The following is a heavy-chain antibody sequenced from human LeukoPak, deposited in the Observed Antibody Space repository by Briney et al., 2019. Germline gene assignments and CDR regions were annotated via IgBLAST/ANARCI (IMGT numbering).Heavy chain of an antibody. J-gene: IGHJ4*02. Sequence: GASVKVSCKASGYTFTSYGVNWVRQATGQGLEWMGWMNPNSGNTGYVQKFQGRVTMTRNTSISTAYMELSSLRSEDTAVYYCARISGYDGRPSDYWGQGTLVTVSS. D-gene: IGHD5-12*01. CDR1: GYTFTSYG. V-gene: IGHV1-8*01. CDR3: ARISGYDGRPSDY. CDR2: MNPNSGNT.